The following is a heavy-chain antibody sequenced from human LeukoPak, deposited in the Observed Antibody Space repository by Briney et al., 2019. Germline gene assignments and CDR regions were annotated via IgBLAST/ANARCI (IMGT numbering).Heavy chain of an antibody. CDR1: GVSISSSNSY. CDR3: ARQTGSGLFILP. V-gene: IGHV4-39*01. J-gene: IGHJ4*02. D-gene: IGHD3/OR15-3a*01. CDR2: IYYSGNT. Sequence: SETLSHTCTVSGVSISSSNSYWGWIRQPPGKGLEWIGSIYYSGNTYYNASLKSQVSISIDTSKNQFSLRLTSVTAADTAVYYCARQTGSGLFILPGGQGTLVTVSS.